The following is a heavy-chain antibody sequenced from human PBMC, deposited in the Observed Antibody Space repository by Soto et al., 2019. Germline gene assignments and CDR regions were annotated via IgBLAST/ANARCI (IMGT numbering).Heavy chain of an antibody. V-gene: IGHV3-30*18. D-gene: IGHD3-22*01. Sequence: GGSLRLSCAASGVTFSSYGMHWVREAPGKGLEWVAVKSYDGSNKYYADSVKGRFTISRDNSKNTLYLQMNSLRAEDTAVYYCAKVLGYYDSSGPAGGAFDIWGQGTTVTVSS. CDR3: AKVLGYYDSSGPAGGAFDI. CDR2: KSYDGSNK. CDR1: GVTFSSYG. J-gene: IGHJ3*02.